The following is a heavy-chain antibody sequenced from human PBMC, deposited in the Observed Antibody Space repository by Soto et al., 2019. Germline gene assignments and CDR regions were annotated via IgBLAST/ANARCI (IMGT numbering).Heavy chain of an antibody. V-gene: IGHV3-53*01. Sequence: GGSLRLSCAASGFTVSSNYMSWVRQAPGKGLEWVSVIYSGGSTYYADSVKGRFTISRDNSKNTLYLQKNSLSAEDTAVYYCARGRGVTSFGVVIPYYYGMDVWGQGTTVTVSS. J-gene: IGHJ6*02. D-gene: IGHD3-3*01. CDR1: GFTVSSNY. CDR3: ARGRGVTSFGVVIPYYYGMDV. CDR2: IYSGGST.